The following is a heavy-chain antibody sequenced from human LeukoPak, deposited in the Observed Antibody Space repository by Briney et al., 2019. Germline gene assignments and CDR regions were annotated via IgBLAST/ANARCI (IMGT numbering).Heavy chain of an antibody. D-gene: IGHD3-22*01. CDR1: GFTFDDYA. CDR3: AKENSSEVDY. Sequence: GGFLRLSCAASGFTFDDYAMHWVRQAPGKGLGWVSGISWNSGSIGYADSVKGRFTISRDNAKNSLYLQMNSLRAEDTALYYCAKENSSEVDYWGQGTLVTVSS. V-gene: IGHV3-9*01. CDR2: ISWNSGSI. J-gene: IGHJ4*02.